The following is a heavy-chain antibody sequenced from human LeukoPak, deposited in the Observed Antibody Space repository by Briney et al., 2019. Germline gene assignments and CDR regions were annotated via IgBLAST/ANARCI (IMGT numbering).Heavy chain of an antibody. D-gene: IGHD3-22*01. Sequence: SETLSLTCTVSGGSISTYYWSWIRQPPGKELEWIGYIYYSGSTNYNPSLKSRVTISVDTSKNQFSLNLSSVAAADTAVYYCARPSRTGSGWDAFDLWGQGAMVTVS. CDR1: GGSISTYY. V-gene: IGHV4-59*08. CDR3: ARPSRTGSGWDAFDL. J-gene: IGHJ3*01. CDR2: IYYSGST.